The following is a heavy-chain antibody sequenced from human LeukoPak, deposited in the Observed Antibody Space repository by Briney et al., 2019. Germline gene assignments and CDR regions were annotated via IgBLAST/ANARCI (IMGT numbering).Heavy chain of an antibody. CDR2: IIPIFCTA. CDR3: ARRGLRSGAFDI. CDR1: GGTFSSYA. D-gene: IGHD3-10*01. V-gene: IGHV1-69*13. Sequence: ASVKVSCKASGGTFSSYAISWVRQAPGQGLEWMGGIIPIFCTANYAQKFQGRVTITADESTSTAYMELSSLRSEDTAVYYCARRGLRSGAFDIWGQGTMVTVST. J-gene: IGHJ3*02.